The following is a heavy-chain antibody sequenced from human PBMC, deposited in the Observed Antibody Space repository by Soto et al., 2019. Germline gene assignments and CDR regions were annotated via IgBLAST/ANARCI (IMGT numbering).Heavy chain of an antibody. CDR1: GGIFSSNT. Sequence: QVYLVQSGAEVKKPGSSVKISCKASGGIFSSNTINWVRKAAGQGLEWMGGIIPLFGTANYAEKFQGRVTITADKSTKTEYMELTSLRSVDTAVYYCASKAACGGDCYAFDSWGQGTLVTVSS. D-gene: IGHD2-21*02. CDR2: IIPLFGTA. J-gene: IGHJ4*02. V-gene: IGHV1-69*06. CDR3: ASKAACGGDCYAFDS.